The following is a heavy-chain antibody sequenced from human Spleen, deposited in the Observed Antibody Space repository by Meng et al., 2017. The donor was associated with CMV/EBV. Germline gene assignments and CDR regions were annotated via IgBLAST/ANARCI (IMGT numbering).Heavy chain of an antibody. D-gene: IGHD2-2*01. V-gene: IGHV3-30*02. CDR1: GFTFSSYG. CDR3: AKDRYCSSTSCYRLYYYGMDV. J-gene: IGHJ6*02. Sequence: GGSLRLSCAASGFTFSSYGMHWVRQAPGKGLEWVAFIRYDGSNKYYADSVKGRFTISRDNSKNTLYLQMNSLRVEDTAVYYCAKDRYCSSTSCYRLYYYGMDVWGQGTTVTVSS. CDR2: IRYDGSNK.